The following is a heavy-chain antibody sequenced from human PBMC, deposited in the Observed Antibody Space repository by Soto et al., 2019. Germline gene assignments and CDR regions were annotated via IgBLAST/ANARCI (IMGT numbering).Heavy chain of an antibody. Sequence: SGPTLVNPTATLTLTCTFSGFSLTSPGMCVSWIRQSPGKALEWLALIERDDDDKYYSTSLKTRLTISKDTRKNQVVLTMANMEPADTATYYCARSIRGPRRFNGMDVWGQGTTVTVSS. V-gene: IGHV2-70*13. D-gene: IGHD1-20*01. CDR2: IERDDDDK. J-gene: IGHJ6*02. CDR1: GFSLTSPGMC. CDR3: ARSIRGPRRFNGMDV.